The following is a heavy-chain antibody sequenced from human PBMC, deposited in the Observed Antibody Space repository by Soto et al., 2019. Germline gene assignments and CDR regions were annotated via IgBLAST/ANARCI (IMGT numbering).Heavy chain of an antibody. D-gene: IGHD3-22*01. Sequence: QVQLVESGGGVVQPGRSLRLSCAASGFTFSSYAMHWVRQAPGKGLEWVAVISYDGSNKYYADSVKGRFTISRDNSKNTLYLQMNSLRAEDTAVYYCARNRPSMMVVEEMLFDIWGQGTMVTVSS. CDR1: GFTFSSYA. CDR2: ISYDGSNK. V-gene: IGHV3-30-3*01. J-gene: IGHJ3*02. CDR3: ARNRPSMMVVEEMLFDI.